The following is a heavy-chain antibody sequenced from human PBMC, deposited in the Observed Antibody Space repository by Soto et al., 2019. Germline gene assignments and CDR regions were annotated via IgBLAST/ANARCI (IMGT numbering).Heavy chain of an antibody. CDR2: IWYDGSNK. V-gene: IGHV3-33*01. Sequence: QPGGSLRLSCAASGFTFSSYGMHWVRQAPGKGLEWVAVIWYDGSNKYYADSVKGRFTISRDNSKNTLYLQMNSLRAEDTAVYYCARGYCSSTSCYTYYYYYGMDVWGQGTTVTVSS. D-gene: IGHD2-2*02. CDR3: ARGYCSSTSCYTYYYYYGMDV. CDR1: GFTFSSYG. J-gene: IGHJ6*02.